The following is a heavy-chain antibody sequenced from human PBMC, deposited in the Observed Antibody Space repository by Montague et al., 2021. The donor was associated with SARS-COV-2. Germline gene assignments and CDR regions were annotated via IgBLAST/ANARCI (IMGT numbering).Heavy chain of an antibody. CDR3: ARDSYGSGNYYYYYGMDV. J-gene: IGHJ6*02. CDR2: IKQDGSEK. CDR1: GFTFSSYW. V-gene: IGHV3-7*01. Sequence: SLRLSCAASGFTFSSYWMSWVRQAPGKGLEWVANIKQDGSEKYYVDSVKGRFTISRDNAKNSLYLQMNSLRAEDTAVYYCARDSYGSGNYYYYYGMDVWDQGTTVTASS. D-gene: IGHD3-10*01.